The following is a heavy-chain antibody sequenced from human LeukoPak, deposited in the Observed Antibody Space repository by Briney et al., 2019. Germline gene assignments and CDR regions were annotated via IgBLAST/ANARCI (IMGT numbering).Heavy chain of an antibody. CDR3: ARALRVAVAGTEIDY. Sequence: ASVKVSCKASGYTFTSYGISWVRQAPGQGLEWMGWISAYNGNTNYAQKLQGRVTMTTDTSTSTAYMELRSLRSDDTAVYYCARALRVAVAGTEIDYWGQGTLVTVSS. D-gene: IGHD6-19*01. J-gene: IGHJ4*02. V-gene: IGHV1-18*01. CDR2: ISAYNGNT. CDR1: GYTFTSYG.